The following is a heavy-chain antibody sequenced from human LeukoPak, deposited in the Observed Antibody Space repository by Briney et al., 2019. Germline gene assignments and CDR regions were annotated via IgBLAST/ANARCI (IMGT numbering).Heavy chain of an antibody. J-gene: IGHJ1*01. D-gene: IGHD3-10*01. CDR1: GVYFSSSGCY. V-gene: IGHV4-39*01. Sequence: PSETLSLTCSVSGVYFSSSGCYWGWIRQPPGKGLEWIGSIFYTGNTYYNPSLKSRITISADTSKNQFSLELRVVTAADTAVYYCARLGASWEWDSGSFPAYWGQGTLVTVSS. CDR3: ARLGASWEWDSGSFPAY. CDR2: IFYTGNT.